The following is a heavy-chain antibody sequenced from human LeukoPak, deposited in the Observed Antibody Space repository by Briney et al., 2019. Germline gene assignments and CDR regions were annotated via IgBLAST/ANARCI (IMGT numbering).Heavy chain of an antibody. CDR3: AKDPYGGNSRSAFDI. CDR1: GFPFSSYW. V-gene: IGHV3-7*01. Sequence: GGSLRLSCAASGFPFSSYWMSWVRQAPGKGLEWVANIRPDGSEKSYVDSVKGRFTISRDNSKNTQYLQMNSLRAEDTAVYYCAKDPYGGNSRSAFDIWGQGTMVTVSS. D-gene: IGHD4-23*01. J-gene: IGHJ3*02. CDR2: IRPDGSEK.